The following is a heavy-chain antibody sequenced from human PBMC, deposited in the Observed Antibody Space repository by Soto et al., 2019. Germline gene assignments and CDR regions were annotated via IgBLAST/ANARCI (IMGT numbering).Heavy chain of an antibody. V-gene: IGHV3-23*01. D-gene: IGHD3-9*01. CDR1: GFTFSNYA. J-gene: IGHJ5*01. Sequence: EVQLLESGGGLVQPGGSLRLSCAASGFTFSNYAMSWVRQAPGKGLEWVSVISDSGVSTYYADSVKGRFTISRDNSKNTLYLQVKSLRAEDAAVYFCAKSRTDWVNDCFDSWGQGTLVTVSS. CDR2: ISDSGVST. CDR3: AKSRTDWVNDCFDS.